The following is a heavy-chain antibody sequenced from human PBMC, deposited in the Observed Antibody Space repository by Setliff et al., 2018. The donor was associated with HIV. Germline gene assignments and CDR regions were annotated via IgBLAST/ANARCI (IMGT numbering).Heavy chain of an antibody. CDR1: SYSISSVHS. V-gene: IGHV4-38-2*01. CDR3: ARHQYCTNGVCYTAGIDY. CDR2: MHHSGNT. D-gene: IGHD2-8*01. J-gene: IGHJ4*02. Sequence: SETLSLTCDVSSYSISSVHSWGWIRQPPGKRLEWIGTMHHSGNTHYKPSLKGRVTVSLDTSKKQLSLKLRSVTAADTAVYYCARHQYCTNGVCYTAGIDYWGQGTLVTVSS.